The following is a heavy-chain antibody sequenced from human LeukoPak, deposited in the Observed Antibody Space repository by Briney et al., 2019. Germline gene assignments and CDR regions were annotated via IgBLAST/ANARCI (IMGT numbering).Heavy chain of an antibody. CDR1: GGSISSSNW. V-gene: IGHV4-4*02. Sequence: SSETLSLTCAVSGGSISSSNWWSWVRQPPGKGLEWIGEIYHSGSTNYNPPLKSRVTISVDKSKNQFSLKLSSVTAADTAVYYCARSGRSSGWYPTWGQGTLVTVSS. J-gene: IGHJ5*02. D-gene: IGHD6-19*01. CDR2: IYHSGST. CDR3: ARSGRSSGWYPT.